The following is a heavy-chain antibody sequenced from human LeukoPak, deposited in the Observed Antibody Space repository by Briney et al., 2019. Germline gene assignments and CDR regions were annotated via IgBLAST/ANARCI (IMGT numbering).Heavy chain of an antibody. Sequence: PGGSLRLSCAGSGFTFDEYTMHWVRQAPGKGLEWVSLIRWDGASTYYADSVEGRFTISRDNAKNSLYLQMNSLRAEDTAVYYCAELGITMIGGVWGKGTTVTISS. V-gene: IGHV3-43*01. J-gene: IGHJ6*04. CDR1: GFTFDEYT. CDR3: AELGITMIGGV. D-gene: IGHD3-10*02. CDR2: IRWDGAST.